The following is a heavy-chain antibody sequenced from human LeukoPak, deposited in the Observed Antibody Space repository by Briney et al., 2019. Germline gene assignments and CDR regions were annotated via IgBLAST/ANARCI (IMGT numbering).Heavy chain of an antibody. CDR2: ISSSSSYI. J-gene: IGHJ3*02. V-gene: IGHV3-21*01. CDR1: GFTFSRYS. CDR3: ARTGSGDAFDI. D-gene: IGHD3-10*01. Sequence: GGYLRLSCAASGFTFSRYSMNWVRQAPGKGLEWVSSISSSSSYIYYGDSVKGRFTISRDNAKKSLYLQMNSLRAEDTAVYYCARTGSGDAFDIWGQGTMVTVSS.